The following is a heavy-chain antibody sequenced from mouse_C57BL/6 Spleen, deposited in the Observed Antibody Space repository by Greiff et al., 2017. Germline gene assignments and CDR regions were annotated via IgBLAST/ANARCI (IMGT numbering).Heavy chain of an antibody. J-gene: IGHJ4*01. Sequence: QVQLQQPGAELVKPGASVKLSCKASGYTFTSYWMQWVKQRPGQGLEWIGEIDPSDSYTNYNQKFKGKATLTVDPASSTAYMQLSSLTSEDSAVYYCARSFYDGYAMDYWGQGTSVTVSS. CDR2: IDPSDSYT. V-gene: IGHV1-50*01. CDR3: ARSFYDGYAMDY. CDR1: GYTFTSYW. D-gene: IGHD2-3*01.